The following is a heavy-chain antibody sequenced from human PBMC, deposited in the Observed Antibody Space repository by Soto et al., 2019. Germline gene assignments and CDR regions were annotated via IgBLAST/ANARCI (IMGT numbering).Heavy chain of an antibody. CDR3: ARDPAADGYYGMDV. Sequence: EVQLVESGGGLVKPGGSLRLSCVASEFSFSTYNMNWVRQAPGKGLEWVSFISSTSSHIHYADSVKGRFTISRDNAKNSRNLQMNRLRAEDTAVYYCARDPAADGYYGMDVWGQGSTVTGSS. CDR1: EFSFSTYN. J-gene: IGHJ6*02. D-gene: IGHD6-13*01. CDR2: ISSTSSHI. V-gene: IGHV3-21*01.